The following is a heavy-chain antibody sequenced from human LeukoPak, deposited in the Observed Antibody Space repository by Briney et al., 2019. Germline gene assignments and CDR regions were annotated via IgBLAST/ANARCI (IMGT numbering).Heavy chain of an antibody. CDR1: GGSFSGYY. CDR3: ATLWLRGLVAFDI. Sequence: SETLSLTCAVYGGSFSGYYCSWIRQPPGKGLEWIGEINHSGSTNYNPSLKSRVTISADTSKNQFSLKLSSVTAADTAVYYCATLWLRGLVAFDIWGQGTMVTVPS. CDR2: INHSGST. V-gene: IGHV4-34*01. D-gene: IGHD5-18*01. J-gene: IGHJ3*02.